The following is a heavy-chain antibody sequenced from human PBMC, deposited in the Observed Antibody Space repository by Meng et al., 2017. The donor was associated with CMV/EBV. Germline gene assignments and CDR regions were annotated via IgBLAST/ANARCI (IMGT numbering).Heavy chain of an antibody. V-gene: IGHV4-34*01. CDR2: INHSGST. Sequence: SETLSLTCAVYGGSFSGYYWSWIRQPPGKGLERIGEINHSGSTNYNPSLKSRVTISVDTSKNQFSLKLSSVTAADTAVYYCARRRGGYCSSTSCQYYFDYWGQGTLVTVSS. CDR1: GGSFSGYY. D-gene: IGHD2-2*01. CDR3: ARRRGGYCSSTSCQYYFDY. J-gene: IGHJ4*02.